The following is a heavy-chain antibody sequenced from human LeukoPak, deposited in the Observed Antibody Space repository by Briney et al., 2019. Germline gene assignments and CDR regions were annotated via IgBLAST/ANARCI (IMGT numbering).Heavy chain of an antibody. V-gene: IGHV3-7*01. Sequence: SGGPLRLSCAASGFTFSSYWMSWVRQAPGKGLEWVANIKQDGSEKFYVDSVKGRFPISRDNAKNSLYLQMNRLRAEDTAVYYCASPFLLTVYWGQGTLATVSS. CDR2: IKQDGSEK. CDR3: ASPFLLTVY. D-gene: IGHD4-11*01. J-gene: IGHJ4*02. CDR1: GFTFSSYW.